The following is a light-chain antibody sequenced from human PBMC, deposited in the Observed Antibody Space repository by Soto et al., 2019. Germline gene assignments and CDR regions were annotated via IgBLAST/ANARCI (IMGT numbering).Light chain of an antibody. CDR3: QQANGFHLR. CDR2: TVS. CDR1: QGISSW. V-gene: IGKV1-12*01. Sequence: DIHMTQYPSSVSASVGDRVTITCRASQGISSWLAWYQQKPGKAPKLLIYTVSSLQSGIPSRFSASGSGTDVTLTISSLQPDDFATDYCQQANGFHLRFGGATKVETK. J-gene: IGKJ4*02.